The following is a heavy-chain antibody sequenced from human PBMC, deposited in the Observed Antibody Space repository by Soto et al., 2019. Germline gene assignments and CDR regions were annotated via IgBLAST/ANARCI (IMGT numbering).Heavy chain of an antibody. CDR3: ANQYGTTWSVGDN. J-gene: IGHJ4*02. CDR2: INNSGGKT. CDR1: EFTFSNCP. D-gene: IGHD2-2*01. V-gene: IGHV3-23*01. Sequence: PGGSLSLPGAASEFTFSNCPMGWAGQAPGKGLEWVSDINNSGGKTYYADSVKGRFTISRDNPKNTLYLQMNNLRAEDTAVYYCANQYGTTWSVGDNWGQGTLVTVSS.